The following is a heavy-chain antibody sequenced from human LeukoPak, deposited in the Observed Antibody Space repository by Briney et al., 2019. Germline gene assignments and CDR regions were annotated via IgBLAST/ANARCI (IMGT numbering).Heavy chain of an antibody. Sequence: TSETLSLTCTVSGGSISSYYWSWIRQPPGKGLEWIGYIYYSRSPNYNPSLKSRVTISVDTSKNQFSLKLTSVTAADTAVYYCARSGHCSGGSCYATGLVEYWGQGTLVTASS. V-gene: IGHV4-59*08. J-gene: IGHJ4*02. CDR2: IYYSRSP. D-gene: IGHD2-15*01. CDR1: GGSISSYY. CDR3: ARSGHCSGGSCYATGLVEY.